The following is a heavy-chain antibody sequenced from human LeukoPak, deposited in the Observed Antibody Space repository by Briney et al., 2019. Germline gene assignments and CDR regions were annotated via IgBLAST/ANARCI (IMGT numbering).Heavy chain of an antibody. V-gene: IGHV4-61*02. Sequence: PSQTLSLTCTVSGGSISSGSYYWSWIRQPAGKGLEWIGRIYTSGSTNYNPSLKSRVTISVDTSKNQFSLKLSSVTAADTAVYYCARDGADHAGGQATDSSGYPWLSYYYMDVWGXGTTVTVSS. CDR1: GGSISSGSYY. D-gene: IGHD3-22*01. CDR2: IYTSGST. CDR3: ARDGADHAGGQATDSSGYPWLSYYYMDV. J-gene: IGHJ6*03.